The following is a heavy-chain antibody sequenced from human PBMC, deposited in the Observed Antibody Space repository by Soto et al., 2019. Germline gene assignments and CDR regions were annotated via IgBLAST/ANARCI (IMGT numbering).Heavy chain of an antibody. D-gene: IGHD5-18*01. V-gene: IGHV4-59*01. Sequence: QVQLQESGPGLVKPSETLSLTCTVSGGSINNYYWTWMRQPPGKGLEWIGYVYYSGSTNSNPSLTSRVTISLAASKIQFSLKLNSVTAADAAVYYCARGVYSYGRFDSWGQGTLVTVSS. J-gene: IGHJ4*02. CDR3: ARGVYSYGRFDS. CDR1: GGSINNYY. CDR2: VYYSGST.